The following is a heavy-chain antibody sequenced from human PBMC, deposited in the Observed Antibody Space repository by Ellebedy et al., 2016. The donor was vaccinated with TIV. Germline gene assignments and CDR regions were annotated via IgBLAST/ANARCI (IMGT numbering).Heavy chain of an antibody. J-gene: IGHJ5*02. CDR2: INTGNGDT. D-gene: IGHD2-15*01. CDR3: ARDLPECSGGSCYYGWFDP. Sequence: AASVNVSCKASGYTFTSYAMHWVRQVPGQRLEWMGWINTGNGDTKYSQKFQGRVTITRDTSANTAYMELSSLGSEDTAVYYCARDLPECSGGSCYYGWFDPWGQGTLVTVSS. CDR1: GYTFTSYA. V-gene: IGHV1-3*04.